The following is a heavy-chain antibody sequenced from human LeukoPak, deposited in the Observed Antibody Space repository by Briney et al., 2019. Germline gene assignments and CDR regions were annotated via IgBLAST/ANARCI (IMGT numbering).Heavy chain of an antibody. Sequence: EASVKVSCKASGYSFTSHYMHWVRQAPGQGLEWLGLINPSGSSTLYAQKFQGRVTMTRDMSTTTDYMEMSSLRSEDAAVYYCARDSNRILYHRIWYFDLWGRGTLVTVSS. V-gene: IGHV1-46*01. CDR2: INPSGSST. D-gene: IGHD2-8*01. CDR3: ARDSNRILYHRIWYFDL. CDR1: GYSFTSHY. J-gene: IGHJ2*01.